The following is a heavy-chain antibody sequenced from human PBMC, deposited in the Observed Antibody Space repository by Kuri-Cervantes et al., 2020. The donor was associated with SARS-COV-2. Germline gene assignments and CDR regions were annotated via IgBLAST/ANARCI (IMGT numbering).Heavy chain of an antibody. V-gene: IGHV1-46*01. CDR1: GYTFTTYY. D-gene: IGHD6-13*01. CDR3: ARDLTGIAAARRSYYYAMDV. Sequence: ASVKVSCKASGYTFTTYYMHWVRQAPGQGLEWMGIINPSGDRTSYAQKFQGRVTMTRDTSTSTVYMERSSLRSEDTAVYYCARDLTGIAAARRSYYYAMDVWGQGTTVTVSS. J-gene: IGHJ6*02. CDR2: INPSGDRT.